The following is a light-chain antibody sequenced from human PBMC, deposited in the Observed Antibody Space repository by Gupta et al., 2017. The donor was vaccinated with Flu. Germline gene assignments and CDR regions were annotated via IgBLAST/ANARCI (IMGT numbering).Light chain of an antibody. J-gene: IGLJ1*01. Sequence: TDSDLGYFNYVSWYQQHPGKAPNLMISHVTNRPSGVSNRFSGSKSGNTASLTISGLQADDEADYYCSSYASSRSRVFGTGTKVTVL. CDR2: HVT. CDR3: SSYASSRSRV. CDR1: DSDLGYFNY. V-gene: IGLV2-14*03.